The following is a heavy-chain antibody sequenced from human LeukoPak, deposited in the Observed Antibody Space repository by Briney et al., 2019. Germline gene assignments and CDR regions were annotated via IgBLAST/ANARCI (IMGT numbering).Heavy chain of an antibody. CDR2: IYYSGST. V-gene: IGHV4-31*03. D-gene: IGHD4-17*01. J-gene: IGHJ3*02. Sequence: SGTLSLTCTVSGGSISSGGYYWSWIRQHPGKGLEWIGYIYYSGSTYYNPSLKSRVTISVDTSKNQFSLKLSSVTAADTAVYYCARGDHDYGDHGAFAFDIWGQGTMVTVSS. CDR3: ARGDHDYGDHGAFAFDI. CDR1: GGSISSGGYY.